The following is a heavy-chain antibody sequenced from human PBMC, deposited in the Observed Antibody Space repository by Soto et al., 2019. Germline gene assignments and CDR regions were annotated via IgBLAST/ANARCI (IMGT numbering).Heavy chain of an antibody. CDR1: GGSISSSRYY. CDR2: IYYSGST. J-gene: IGHJ4*02. V-gene: IGHV4-39*01. D-gene: IGHD4-17*01. Sequence: LSLTCTVSGGSISSSRYYWGWIRQPPGKGLEWIGSIYYSGSTYYNPSLKSRVTISVDTSKNQFSLKLSSVTAADTAVYYCARHDYGDYASYFDYWGQGTLVTVSS. CDR3: ARHDYGDYASYFDY.